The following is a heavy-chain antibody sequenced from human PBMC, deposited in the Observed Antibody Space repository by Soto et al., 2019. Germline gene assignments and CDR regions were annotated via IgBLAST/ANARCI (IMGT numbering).Heavy chain of an antibody. CDR3: ARGGPVLHDAFDI. CDR1: GGTFSSYA. CDR2: SIPIFGTA. J-gene: IGHJ3*02. V-gene: IGHV1-69*12. Sequence: QVQLVQSGAEVKKPGSSVKVSCKASGGTFSSYAISWVRQAPGQGLEWMGGSIPIFGTANYGQKFQGRVTITADESTSTAYIGLSSLRSEDTAVYYCARGGPVLHDAFDIWGQGTMFTVSS. D-gene: IGHD2-15*01.